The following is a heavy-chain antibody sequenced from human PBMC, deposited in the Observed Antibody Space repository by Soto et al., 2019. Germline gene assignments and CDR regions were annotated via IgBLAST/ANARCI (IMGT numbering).Heavy chain of an antibody. CDR2: IYHSGST. J-gene: IGHJ4*02. D-gene: IGHD1-1*01. V-gene: IGHV4-30-2*01. CDR1: GGSISSGGYS. Sequence: SETLSLTCAVSGGSISSGGYSWSWIRQPPGKGLEWIGYIYHSGSTYYNPSLKSRVTISVDRSKNQFSLKLSSVTAADTAVYFCARSSTTVTTLDYWGQGTLVTVPQ. CDR3: ARSSTTVTTLDY.